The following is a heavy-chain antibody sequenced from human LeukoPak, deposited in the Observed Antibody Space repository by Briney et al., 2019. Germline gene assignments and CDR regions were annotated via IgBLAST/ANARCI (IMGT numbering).Heavy chain of an antibody. V-gene: IGHV3-49*03. J-gene: IGHJ6*03. D-gene: IGHD6-13*01. Sequence: GGSLRLSCAASGFTIGDYPMSWFRQAPGKGLEWVGLIRSKANGGTTEHAASVKGRYTISRDDSKSLAYLQMNSLKTEDTAVYYCTRAGYSSSWSRGHHQYYYMDVWGKGTTVTVSS. CDR2: IRSKANGGTT. CDR3: TRAGYSSSWSRGHHQYYYMDV. CDR1: GFTIGDYP.